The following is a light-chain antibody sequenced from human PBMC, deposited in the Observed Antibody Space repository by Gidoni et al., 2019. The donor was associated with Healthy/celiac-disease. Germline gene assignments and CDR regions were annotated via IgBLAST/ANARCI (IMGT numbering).Light chain of an antibody. CDR2: DAA. Sequence: EIVLTQSPATLSLSPGERATLSCRASQSVSSYLAWYQQKPGQATRLLIYDAANRATGIPARFTGSGSGTDFTLTISSLEPEDFAVYYCQQRSNWPGFXGXTKVEIK. CDR3: QQRSNWPG. CDR1: QSVSSY. V-gene: IGKV3-11*01. J-gene: IGKJ4*01.